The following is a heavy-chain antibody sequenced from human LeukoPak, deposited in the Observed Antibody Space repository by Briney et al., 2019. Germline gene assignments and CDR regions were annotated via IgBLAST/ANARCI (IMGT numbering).Heavy chain of an antibody. J-gene: IGHJ5*02. Sequence: SETLSLTCAVYGGSFSGYYWSWLRQPPGKGLEWIGEINHSGSTNYNPSLKSRVTISVDTYKNQFSLKLSSVTAADTAVYYCVRGTHSGRITIFGVVIRNWFDPWGQGTLVTVSS. CDR3: VRGTHSGRITIFGVVIRNWFDP. D-gene: IGHD3-3*01. V-gene: IGHV4-34*01. CDR1: GGSFSGYY. CDR2: INHSGST.